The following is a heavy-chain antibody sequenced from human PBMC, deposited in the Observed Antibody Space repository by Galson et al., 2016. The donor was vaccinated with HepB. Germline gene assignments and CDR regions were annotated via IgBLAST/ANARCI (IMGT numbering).Heavy chain of an antibody. Sequence: SETLSLTCAVSGVSISGTNWWSWVRQPPGKGLEWIGEIYHSGSTNYNPSLQSRVTISVDTSKNQFSLNLNSVTAADTALYYCVRNGYYCLDARGQGTTVTVSS. CDR1: GVSISGTNW. CDR3: VRNGYYCLDA. J-gene: IGHJ6*02. CDR2: IYHSGST. V-gene: IGHV4-4*02.